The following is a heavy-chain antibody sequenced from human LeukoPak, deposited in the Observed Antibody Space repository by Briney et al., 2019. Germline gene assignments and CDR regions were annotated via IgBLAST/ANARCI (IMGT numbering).Heavy chain of an antibody. D-gene: IGHD5-12*01. J-gene: IGHJ6*02. Sequence: ASVKFSCKASGYTFSSYYMHWVRQARGQGLEWMGIINPSGGSTSYAQKFQGRVTMTRDTSTSTVYMELSSLRSEDTAVYYCARPEVATAYYYYYGMDVWGQGTTVTVSS. CDR1: GYTFSSYY. V-gene: IGHV1-46*01. CDR3: ARPEVATAYYYYYGMDV. CDR2: INPSGGST.